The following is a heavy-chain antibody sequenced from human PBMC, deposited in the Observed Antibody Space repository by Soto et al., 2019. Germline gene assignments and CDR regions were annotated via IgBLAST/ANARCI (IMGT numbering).Heavy chain of an antibody. D-gene: IGHD6-13*01. CDR3: ARGGYSSSWYDGGPFLAASHNWFEP. Sequence: ASVKVSCKASGYTFTGYYMHWVRQAPGQGLEWMGWINPNSGGTNYAQKFQGWVTMTRDTSISTAYMELSRLRSDDTAVYYCARGGYSSSWYDGGPFLAASHNWFEPWGQGTRVTVSS. CDR2: INPNSGGT. CDR1: GYTFTGYY. J-gene: IGHJ5*02. V-gene: IGHV1-2*04.